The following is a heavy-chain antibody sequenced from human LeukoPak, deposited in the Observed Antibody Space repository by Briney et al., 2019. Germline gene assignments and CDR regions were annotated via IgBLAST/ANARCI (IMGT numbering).Heavy chain of an antibody. J-gene: IGHJ4*02. Sequence: GGSLRLSCAASGFTFSSYDMPWVRQATGKGLEWVSAIGTAGDTYYPGSVKGRFTISRENAKNSLYLQMNSLRAGDTAVYYCARGSPSGSYCDYWGQGTLVTVSS. CDR2: IGTAGDT. CDR3: ARGSPSGSYCDY. V-gene: IGHV3-13*01. D-gene: IGHD3-10*01. CDR1: GFTFSSYD.